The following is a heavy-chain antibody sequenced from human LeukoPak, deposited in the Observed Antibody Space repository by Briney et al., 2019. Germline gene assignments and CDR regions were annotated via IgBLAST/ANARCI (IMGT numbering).Heavy chain of an antibody. Sequence: SETLSLTCTVSGGSISSGSYYWSGIRQPAGKGLEWIGRIYTSGSTNYNPSLKSRVTISVDTSKNQFSLKLSSVTAADTAVYYCARERAAAGRNYWGQGTLVTVSS. CDR2: IYTSGST. CDR1: GGSISSGSYY. J-gene: IGHJ4*02. CDR3: ARERAAAGRNY. V-gene: IGHV4-61*02. D-gene: IGHD6-13*01.